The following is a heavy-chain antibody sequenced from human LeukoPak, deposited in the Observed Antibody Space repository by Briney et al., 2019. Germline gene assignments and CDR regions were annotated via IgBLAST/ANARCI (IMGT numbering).Heavy chain of an antibody. CDR3: TRDNWNDSY. J-gene: IGHJ4*02. CDR1: GFTFDDYA. V-gene: IGHV3-49*04. Sequence: GGSLRLSCTASGFTFDDYAMSWVRQAPGKGLEWVGFIRSKAYGGTTEYAASVKGRFTISRDDSKSIAYLQMNSLKTEDTAVYYCTRDNWNDSYWGQGTLVTVSS. CDR2: IRSKAYGGTT. D-gene: IGHD1-20*01.